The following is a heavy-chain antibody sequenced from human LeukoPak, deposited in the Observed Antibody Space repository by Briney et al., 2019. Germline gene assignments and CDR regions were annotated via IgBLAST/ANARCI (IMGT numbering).Heavy chain of an antibody. CDR2: IHYSGNT. CDR1: GDSISGSY. V-gene: IGHV4-39*07. Sequence: PSETLSLTCTVSGDSISGSYWGWIRQSPGKGPEWIGTIHYSGNTYYNPSLKSRVTMSVDTSKNQFSLRMTSVTAADTAVYYCARDNYASGSPPTHTNWFDPWGQGTLVTVSS. CDR3: ARDNYASGSPPTHTNWFDP. D-gene: IGHD3-10*01. J-gene: IGHJ5*02.